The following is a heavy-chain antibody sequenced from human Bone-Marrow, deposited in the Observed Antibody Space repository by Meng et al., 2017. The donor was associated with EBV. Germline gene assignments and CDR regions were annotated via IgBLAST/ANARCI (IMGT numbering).Heavy chain of an antibody. J-gene: IGHJ4*02. Sequence: VQVVQSGAEVKKPGSSVKVSCKTSGGTFRSDAISWVRPAPGQGLEWMGGLIPLSDAPRYAQKFQGRVTITADESTSTHYLDLSGLRAEDTAVYYCASESGRGFTPDYWGQGTLVTVSS. CDR1: GGTFRSDA. V-gene: IGHV1-69*01. D-gene: IGHD3-10*01. CDR2: LIPLSDAP. CDR3: ASESGRGFTPDY.